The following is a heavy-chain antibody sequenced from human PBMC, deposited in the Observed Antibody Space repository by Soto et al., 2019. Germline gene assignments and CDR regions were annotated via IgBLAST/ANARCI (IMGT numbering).Heavy chain of an antibody. Sequence: SETLSLTCTVSGGSISSGGYYWSWIRQHPGKGLEWIGYIYYSGSTYYNPSLKSRVTISVDTSKNQFSLKLSSVTAADTAVYYCARMYYDSSGYYYTNYLDYWGQGTLVTVSS. D-gene: IGHD3-22*01. CDR3: ARMYYDSSGYYYTNYLDY. V-gene: IGHV4-31*03. CDR1: GGSISSGGYY. CDR2: IYYSGST. J-gene: IGHJ4*02.